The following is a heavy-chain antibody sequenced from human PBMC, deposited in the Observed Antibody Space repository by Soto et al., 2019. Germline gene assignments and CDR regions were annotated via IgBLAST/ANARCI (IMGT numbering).Heavy chain of an antibody. CDR2: ISSSSSYI. D-gene: IGHD2-21*01. V-gene: IGHV3-21*01. J-gene: IGHJ5*02. CDR1: GFPFSIYS. CDR3: ARDPGLLKPYNWFDP. Sequence: GGSLRLSCAASGFPFSIYSMNWVRQAPGKGLEWVSSISSSSSYIYYADSVKGRFTISRDNAKNSLYLQMNSLRAEDTAVYCCARDPGLLKPYNWFDPWGQGTLVTVSS.